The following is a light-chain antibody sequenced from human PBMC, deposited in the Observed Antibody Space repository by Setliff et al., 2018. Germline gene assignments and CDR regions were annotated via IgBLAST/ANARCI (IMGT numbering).Light chain of an antibody. Sequence: QTVVTQEPSFSVSPGGTVTLTCALSLGSVPTANYPSWYQQTPGQAPRRLIYRTNSRRSGVPARFSGSILGNKAALTITGAQAEDESDYYCLLSMGSGISVFGTGTKVTVL. CDR1: LGSVPTANY. J-gene: IGLJ1*01. V-gene: IGLV8-61*01. CDR3: LLSMGSGISV. CDR2: RTN.